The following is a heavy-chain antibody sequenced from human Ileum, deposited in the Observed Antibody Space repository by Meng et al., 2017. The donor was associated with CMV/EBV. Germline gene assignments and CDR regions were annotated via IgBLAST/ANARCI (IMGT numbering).Heavy chain of an antibody. J-gene: IGHJ6*02. Sequence: SCAASGFTFDDYGMSWVRQAPGKGLEWVSGINWNGGSTGYADSVKGRFTISRDNAKNSLYLQMDSLRAEDTALYYCARDHSGRYYYGMDVWGQGTMVTVSS. CDR2: INWNGGST. CDR3: ARDHSGRYYYGMDV. V-gene: IGHV3-20*04. CDR1: GFTFDDYG. D-gene: IGHD1-26*01.